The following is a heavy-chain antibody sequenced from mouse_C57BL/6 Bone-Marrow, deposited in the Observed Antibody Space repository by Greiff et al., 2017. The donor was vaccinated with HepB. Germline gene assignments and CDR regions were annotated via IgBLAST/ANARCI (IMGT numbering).Heavy chain of an antibody. J-gene: IGHJ3*01. Sequence: EVKVVESGGGLVKPGGSLKLSCAASGFTFSSYAMSWVRQTPEKRLEWVATISDGGSYTYYPDNVKGRFTISRDNAKNNLYLQMSHLKSEDTAMYYCARDNGYYASWFAYWGQGTLVTVSA. CDR2: ISDGGSYT. CDR1: GFTFSSYA. V-gene: IGHV5-4*01. CDR3: ARDNGYYASWFAY. D-gene: IGHD2-3*01.